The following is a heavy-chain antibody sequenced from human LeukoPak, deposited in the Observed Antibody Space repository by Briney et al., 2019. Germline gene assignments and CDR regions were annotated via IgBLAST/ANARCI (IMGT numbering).Heavy chain of an antibody. Sequence: SETLSLTCAVYGGSFSGYYWSWIRQPPGKGLEWIGEINHSGSTNYNPSLKSRVTISVDTSKNQFSLKLSSVTAADTAVYYCARRIVATMGSDYWGQGTLVTVSS. D-gene: IGHD5-12*01. V-gene: IGHV4-34*01. CDR1: GGSFSGYY. J-gene: IGHJ4*02. CDR3: ARRIVATMGSDY. CDR2: INHSGST.